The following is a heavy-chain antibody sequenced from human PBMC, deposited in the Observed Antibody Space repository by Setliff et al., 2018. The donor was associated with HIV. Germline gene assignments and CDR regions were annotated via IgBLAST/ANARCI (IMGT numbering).Heavy chain of an antibody. V-gene: IGHV4-38-2*02. D-gene: IGHD3-16*01. Sequence: SETLSLTCTVTGYSISSGYYWAWIRQPPGKGLEWIGHIYHAGNTYYNPSLKSRVTISVDTSKNQISLRLNSLTAADTAVYYCARGTLYYDYVWGTPFPFDYWGQGTLVTVSS. CDR1: GYSISSGYY. J-gene: IGHJ4*02. CDR2: IYHAGNT. CDR3: ARGTLYYDYVWGTPFPFDY.